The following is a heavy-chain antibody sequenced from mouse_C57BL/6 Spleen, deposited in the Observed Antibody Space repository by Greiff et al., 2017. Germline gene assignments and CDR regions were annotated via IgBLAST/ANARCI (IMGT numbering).Heavy chain of an antibody. CDR1: GFTFSSYT. V-gene: IGHV5-9*01. J-gene: IGHJ1*03. CDR2: ISGGGGNT. CDR3: ARRTSYWYFDV. Sequence: EVKLEESGGGLVKPGGSLKLSCAASGFTFSSYTMSWVRQTPEKRLEWVATISGGGGNTYYPDSVKGRFTISRDNAKNTLYLQMSSLRSEDTALYYCARRTSYWYFDVWGTGTTVTVSS.